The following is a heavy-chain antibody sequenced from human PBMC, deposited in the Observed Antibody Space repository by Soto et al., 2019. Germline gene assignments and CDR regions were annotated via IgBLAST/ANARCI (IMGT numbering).Heavy chain of an antibody. CDR2: ISGSGGST. D-gene: IGHD7-27*01. CDR1: GFTFSSYA. J-gene: IGHJ4*02. V-gene: IGHV3-23*01. CDR3: AKRASGCYFDY. Sequence: EVQLLESGGGLVQPGGSLRLSCAASGFTFSSYAMNWVRQAPGKGLEWVSVISGSGGSTYYADSVKGRFTISRDNSKNTLYLQMKSLGAEDTAVYYCAKRASGCYFDYWSQGTLVTVSS.